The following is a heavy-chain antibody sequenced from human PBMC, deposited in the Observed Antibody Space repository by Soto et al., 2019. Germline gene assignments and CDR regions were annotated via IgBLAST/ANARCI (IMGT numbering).Heavy chain of an antibody. CDR2: MNPNSANT. CDR1: GYTFTSYD. CDR3: AREGVRVMEV. D-gene: IGHD3-16*01. V-gene: IGHV1-8*01. J-gene: IGHJ6*02. Sequence: QVQLVQSGAEVKKPGASVKVSCKASGYTFTSYDINWVRQATGQGLEWMGWMNPNSANTGYAQKFQGRVPMTRNTAIGTAYMERSSLGSEDTAVYYGAREGVRVMEVWGQGTTVTVSS.